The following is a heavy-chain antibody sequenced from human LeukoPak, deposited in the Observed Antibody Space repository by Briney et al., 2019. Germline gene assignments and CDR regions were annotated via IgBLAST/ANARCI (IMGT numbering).Heavy chain of an antibody. V-gene: IGHV3-23*01. Sequence: PGGSLRLSCAASGFTFSSYAMSWVRQAPGKGLEWVSAISGSGGSTYYADSVKGRFTISRDNAKNSLYLQMNSLRAEDTAVYYCARDGGYDFWSGYYPGGHWYFDLWGRGTLVTASS. CDR2: ISGSGGST. CDR3: ARDGGYDFWSGYYPGGHWYFDL. CDR1: GFTFSSYA. J-gene: IGHJ2*01. D-gene: IGHD3-3*01.